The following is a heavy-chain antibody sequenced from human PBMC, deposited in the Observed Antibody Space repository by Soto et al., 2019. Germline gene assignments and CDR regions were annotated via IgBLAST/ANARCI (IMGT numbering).Heavy chain of an antibody. D-gene: IGHD4-17*01. CDR3: VSQRTTVPTQAYFDY. V-gene: IGHV4-39*01. J-gene: IGHJ4*02. CDR1: ACSVTNSSYY. CDR2: VYYRGRS. Sequence: SDTLSLTCTFAACSVTNSSYYGGWVRQSPGKGLEWIGSVYYRGRSYSKSSVKSRVTISVDTSKNRFSLSLNSVTASDTAVYLCVSQRTTVPTQAYFDYSGPGALGTVSS.